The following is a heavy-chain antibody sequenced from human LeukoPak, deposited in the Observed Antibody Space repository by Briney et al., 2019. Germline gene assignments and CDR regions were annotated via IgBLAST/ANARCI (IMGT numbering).Heavy chain of an antibody. Sequence: PGGSLRLSCAASGFTFSSYWMSWVRQAPGKGLKWVANIKQDGSEKYYVDSVKGRFTISRDNSKSTLYLQMNSLRAEDTAVYYCARDPIKLGPAHFDYWGQGTLVTVSS. J-gene: IGHJ4*02. D-gene: IGHD7-27*01. V-gene: IGHV3-7*01. CDR2: IKQDGSEK. CDR1: GFTFSSYW. CDR3: ARDPIKLGPAHFDY.